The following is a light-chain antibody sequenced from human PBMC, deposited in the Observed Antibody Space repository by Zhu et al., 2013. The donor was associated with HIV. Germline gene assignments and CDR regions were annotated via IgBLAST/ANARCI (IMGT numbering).Light chain of an antibody. CDR2: DNY. Sequence: QSVLTQPPSVSAAPGQKVTISCSGSSSNIGNNYVSWYQQLPRTAPKLLIYDNYKRPSGIPDRFSGSKSDTSATLGITGLQTGDEGDYYCGTWDSSLSAWVFGGGTKLTVL. V-gene: IGLV1-51*01. CDR1: SSNIGNNY. CDR3: GTWDSSLSAWV. J-gene: IGLJ3*02.